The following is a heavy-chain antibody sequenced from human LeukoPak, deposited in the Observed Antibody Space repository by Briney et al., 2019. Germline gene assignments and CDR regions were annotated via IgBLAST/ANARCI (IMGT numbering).Heavy chain of an antibody. V-gene: IGHV1-3*01. J-gene: IGHJ6*02. D-gene: IGHD3-3*01. CDR3: ATEAPVLRFLEWHDPYYGMDV. Sequence: ASVKVSCKASGYTFTSYAMHWERQAPGQRLEWMGWINAGNGNTKYSQKFQGRVTMTEDTSTDTAYMELSSLRSEDTAVYYCATEAPVLRFLEWHDPYYGMDVWGQGTTDTVSS. CDR2: INAGNGNT. CDR1: GYTFTSYA.